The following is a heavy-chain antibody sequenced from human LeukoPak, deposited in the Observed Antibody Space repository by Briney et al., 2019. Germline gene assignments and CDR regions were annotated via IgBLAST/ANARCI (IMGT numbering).Heavy chain of an antibody. D-gene: IGHD3-10*01. CDR3: ARGQDGSGSNYYGMDV. CDR1: GFTFSNAW. V-gene: IGHV4-34*01. J-gene: IGHJ6*02. Sequence: GSLRLSCAASGFTFSNAWMNWIRQPPGKGLEWIGEINHSGSTNYNPSLKSRVTISVDTSKNQFSLKLSSVTAADTAVYYCARGQDGSGSNYYGMDVWGQGTTVTVSS. CDR2: INHSGST.